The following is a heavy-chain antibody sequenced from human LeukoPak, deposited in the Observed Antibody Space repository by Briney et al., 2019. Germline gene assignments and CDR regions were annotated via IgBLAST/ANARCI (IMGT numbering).Heavy chain of an antibody. D-gene: IGHD2-8*01. CDR1: GFTFRSYA. CDR2: IYYDRSNT. CDR3: ARDRCTNGICYNDY. V-gene: IGHV3-33*01. Sequence: PGRSLRLSCAASGFTFRSYAMHWVRQAPGKGLEWVALIYYDRSNTYYADSVKGRFTISRDNSNNTLYLQMNSLRAEDTAVYYCARDRCTNGICYNDYWGQGTLVTVSS. J-gene: IGHJ4*02.